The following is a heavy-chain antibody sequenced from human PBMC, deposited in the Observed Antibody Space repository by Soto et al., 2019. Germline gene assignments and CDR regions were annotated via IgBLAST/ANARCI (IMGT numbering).Heavy chain of an antibody. V-gene: IGHV1-18*01. CDR1: GYTFTTYG. D-gene: IGHD3-16*01. J-gene: IGHJ6*02. CDR3: AREGEMAYYYYGLDV. CDR2: ISGHKGHT. Sequence: QVQLVQSGAEVRKPGASVKVSCKASGYTFTTYGISWVRQAPGPGLEWMGWISGHKGHTKYAQKFQGRVTMTTDTSTSTAYKDLRSRRSDDTAGYYCAREGEMAYYYYGLDVWGQGTTVTVSS.